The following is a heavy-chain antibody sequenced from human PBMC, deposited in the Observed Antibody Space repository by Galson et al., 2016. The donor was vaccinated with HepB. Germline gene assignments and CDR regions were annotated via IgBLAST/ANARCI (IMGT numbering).Heavy chain of an antibody. CDR1: GVSISDNGYY. CDR3: ARRLGQWLVAFDA. CDR2: IYYNGSP. V-gene: IGHV4-39*02. D-gene: IGHD5-12*01. J-gene: IGHJ5*02. Sequence: SETLSLTCSVSGVSISDNGYYWGWVRQPPGKGLEWIGNIYYNGSPYYNPSLKRRVTMSVDTSKNRFSLKGKSVIATDSATYYCARRLGQWLVAFDAWGQGIMVTVSS.